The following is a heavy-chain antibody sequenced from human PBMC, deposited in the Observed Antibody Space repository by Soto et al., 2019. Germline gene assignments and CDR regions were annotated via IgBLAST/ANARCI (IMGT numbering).Heavy chain of an antibody. CDR3: ARGSVDTVHSSGFYES. Sequence: SETLSLTCAVYGGSFSAYYWSWIRQPPGKGLEWIGEINHSGGTSYNPSLKSRVTISVDTSKSQFSLKLTSVTAADRAVYYCARGSVDTVHSSGFYESWGQGPQVTVAS. CDR2: INHSGGT. J-gene: IGHJ5*02. D-gene: IGHD3-22*01. V-gene: IGHV4-34*01. CDR1: GGSFSAYY.